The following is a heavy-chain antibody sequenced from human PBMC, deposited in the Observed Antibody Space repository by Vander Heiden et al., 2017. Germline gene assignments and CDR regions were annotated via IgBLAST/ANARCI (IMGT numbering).Heavy chain of an antibody. J-gene: IGHJ4*02. CDR1: GFTFSSYG. CDR3: ARGGQCLDY. Sequence: QVQLVESGGGGVQPGRSLRLAGAASGFTFSSYGMHGVRQAPGKGLEWVAVIWYDGSNKYYADSVKGRFTISRDNSKNTLYLQMNSLRAEDTAVYYCARGGQCLDYWGQGTLVTVSS. CDR2: IWYDGSNK. D-gene: IGHD6-19*01. V-gene: IGHV3-33*01.